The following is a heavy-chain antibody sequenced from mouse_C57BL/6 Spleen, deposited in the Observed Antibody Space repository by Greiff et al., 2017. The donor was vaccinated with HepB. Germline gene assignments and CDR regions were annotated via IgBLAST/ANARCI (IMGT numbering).Heavy chain of an antibody. CDR3: ARRTVYWYFDV. CDR2: IDPSDSYT. D-gene: IGHD4-1*01. CDR1: TSYW. J-gene: IGHJ1*03. Sequence: VQLQQPGAELVMPGASVKLSFTSYWMHWVKQRPGQGLEWIGEIDPSDSYTNYNQKFKGKSTLTVDKSSSTAYMQLSSLTSEDSAVYYCARRTVYWYFDVWGTGTTVTVSS. V-gene: IGHV1-69*01.